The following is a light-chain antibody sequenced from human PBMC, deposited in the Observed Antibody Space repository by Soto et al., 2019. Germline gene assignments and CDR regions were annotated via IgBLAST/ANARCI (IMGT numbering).Light chain of an antibody. CDR1: SSNIGSNT. CDR2: SDI. J-gene: IGLJ1*01. V-gene: IGLV1-44*01. CDR3: AVLDDSLNGYV. Sequence: QSVLTQPPSASGTPGQRVTISCSGSSSNIGSNTVNWYQQLPGTAPKLLMYSDIQRPSGVPDRFSGSKSGTSASLAISGLQSDDEADYYCAVLDDSLNGYVFGTGTKLTVL.